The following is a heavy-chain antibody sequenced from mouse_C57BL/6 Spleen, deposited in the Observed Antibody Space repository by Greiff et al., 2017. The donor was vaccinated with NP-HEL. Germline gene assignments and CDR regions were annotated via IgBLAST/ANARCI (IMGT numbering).Heavy chain of an antibody. J-gene: IGHJ4*01. D-gene: IGHD2-1*01. CDR3: AMDGNYYYAMDY. CDR2: IYPGDGDT. Sequence: QVQLKHSGPELVKPGASVKISCKASGYAFSSSWMNWVKQRPGKGLEWIGRIYPGDGDTNYNGKFKGKATLTADKSSSTAYMQLSSLTSEDSAVYFCAMDGNYYYAMDYWGQGTSVTVSS. V-gene: IGHV1-82*01. CDR1: GYAFSSSW.